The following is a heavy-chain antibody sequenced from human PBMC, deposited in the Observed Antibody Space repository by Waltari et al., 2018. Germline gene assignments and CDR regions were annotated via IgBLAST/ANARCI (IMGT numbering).Heavy chain of an antibody. Sequence: QVQLQESGPGLVKPSQTLSLTCTVSGGSISSGDYYWSWIRQPPGQGLEWIGYIYYSGSTYYNPSLKSRVTISVDTSKNQFSLKLSSVTAADTAVYYCARAGGVVVIADYYYGMDVWGQGTTVTVSS. V-gene: IGHV4-30-4*08. D-gene: IGHD2-21*01. J-gene: IGHJ6*02. CDR3: ARAGGVVVIADYYYGMDV. CDR1: GGSISSGDYY. CDR2: IYYSGST.